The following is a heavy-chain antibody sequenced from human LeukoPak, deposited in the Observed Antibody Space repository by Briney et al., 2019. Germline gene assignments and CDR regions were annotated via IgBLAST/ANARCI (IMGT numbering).Heavy chain of an antibody. CDR1: GVTFSSYA. CDR3: ARGDGYNYVY. J-gene: IGHJ4*02. CDR2: IIPIFGTA. V-gene: IGHV1-69*13. D-gene: IGHD5-24*01. Sequence: SVKVSCKASGVTFSSYANSWLRQAPAQGLEWMGVIIPIFGTANYAQKFQGRVTITADESTSTAYMELSSLRSEDTAVYYCARGDGYNYVYWGQGTLVTVSS.